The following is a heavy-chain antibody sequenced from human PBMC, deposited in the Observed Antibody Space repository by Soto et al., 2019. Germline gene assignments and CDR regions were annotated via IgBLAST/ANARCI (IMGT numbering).Heavy chain of an antibody. CDR1: GYTFTSYG. CDR3: ARGAAVVVTAIESFRH. J-gene: IGHJ1*01. CDR2: IIPIFGTA. V-gene: IGHV1-69*13. D-gene: IGHD2-21*02. Sequence: SVKVSCKASGYTFTSYGISWVRQAPGQGLEWMGGIIPIFGTANYAQKFQGRVTITADESTSTAYMELSSLRSEDTAVYYCARGAAVVVTAIESFRHWGQGTLVTVSS.